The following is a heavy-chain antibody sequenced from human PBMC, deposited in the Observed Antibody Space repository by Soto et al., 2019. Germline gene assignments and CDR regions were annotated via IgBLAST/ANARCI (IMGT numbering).Heavy chain of an antibody. D-gene: IGHD6-13*01. Sequence: RESFRISWKGSGYIFITYWIGWGRQMPGKGLEWMGIIYPGDSDTRYSPSFQGQVTISADKSISTAYLQWSSLEASDTATYYCAGRPDIRGSMAGAVWGRGTLVTVS. V-gene: IGHV5-51*01. J-gene: IGHJ1*01. CDR1: GYIFITYW. CDR3: AGRPDIRGSMAGAV. CDR2: IYPGDSDT.